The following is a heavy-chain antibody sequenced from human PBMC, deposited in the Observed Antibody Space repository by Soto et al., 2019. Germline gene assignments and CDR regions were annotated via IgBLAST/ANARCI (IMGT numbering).Heavy chain of an antibody. D-gene: IGHD6-19*01. V-gene: IGHV3-23*01. CDR1: GFSFSLFA. CDR2: ISGSGGST. J-gene: IGHJ6*02. CDR3: AREGSGWYGFGDGMDV. Sequence: GDLRLSCAASGFSFSLFAMYWVRLAPCERGAWVSGISGSGGSTNYAVYVKGRFTSCRDNSKNTLYLQMNSLRAEDTAVYYCAREGSGWYGFGDGMDVWGQGTTVTVSS.